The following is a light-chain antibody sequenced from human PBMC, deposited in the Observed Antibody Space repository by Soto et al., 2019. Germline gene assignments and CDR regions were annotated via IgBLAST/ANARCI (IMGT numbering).Light chain of an antibody. V-gene: IGLV1-51*01. J-gene: IGLJ3*02. CDR3: GTWESSLSAGM. CDR1: SSNIGYNY. CDR2: DDH. Sequence: QSVLTQPPSVSADPGQKGTISCSGSSSNIGYNYVSWYQQVPGAAPKLLIYDDHKRPSGIPDRFSASKSGTTATLDITGLQTGDEADYYCGTWESSLSAGMFGGGTKLTVL.